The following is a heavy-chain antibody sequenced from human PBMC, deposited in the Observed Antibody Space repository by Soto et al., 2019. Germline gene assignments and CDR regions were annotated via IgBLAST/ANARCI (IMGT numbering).Heavy chain of an antibody. D-gene: IGHD6-13*01. Sequence: QVQLVQSGAEVKKPGSSVKVSCKASGGTFSSYAISWVRQAPGQGLAWMGGIIPIFGTANYAQKFQGRVTITADESTSTADMELSSLRSEDTAVYYCARERDRGAAGTKWFDPWCQGTLVTVSS. CDR2: IIPIFGTA. V-gene: IGHV1-69*01. J-gene: IGHJ5*02. CDR3: ARERDRGAAGTKWFDP. CDR1: GGTFSSYA.